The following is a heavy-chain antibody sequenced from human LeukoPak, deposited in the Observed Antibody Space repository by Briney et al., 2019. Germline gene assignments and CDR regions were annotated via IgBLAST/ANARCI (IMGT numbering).Heavy chain of an antibody. V-gene: IGHV4-4*07. J-gene: IGHJ5*02. D-gene: IGHD3-10*01. CDR2: IYTSGST. CDR1: GGSISSYY. CDR3: AREVVHYYGSGSYPGWFDP. Sequence: SETLSLTCTVSGGSISSYYWSWIRQPAGKGLEWIGRIYTSGSTNYNPPLKSRVTMSVDTSKNQFSLKLSSVTAADTAVYYCAREVVHYYGSGSYPGWFDPWGQGTLVTVSS.